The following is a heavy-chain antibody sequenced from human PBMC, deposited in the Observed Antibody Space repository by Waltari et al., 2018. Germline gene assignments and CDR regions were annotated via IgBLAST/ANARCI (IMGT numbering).Heavy chain of an antibody. CDR2: IKQDGSEK. D-gene: IGHD3-22*01. CDR1: GFTFSSYW. CDR3: ARAYDSSGYYFVGDAFDI. Sequence: EVQLVESGGGLVQPGGSLRLSCAASGFTFSSYWISWFRQAPGKGLEWVANIKQDGSEKYYVDSVKGRFTISRDNAKNSLYLQMNSLRAEDTAVYYCARAYDSSGYYFVGDAFDIWGQGTMVTVSS. J-gene: IGHJ3*02. V-gene: IGHV3-7*04.